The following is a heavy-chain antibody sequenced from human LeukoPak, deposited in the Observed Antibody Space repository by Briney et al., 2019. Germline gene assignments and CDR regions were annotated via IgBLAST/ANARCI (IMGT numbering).Heavy chain of an antibody. CDR2: IYPGDSDT. Sequence: GESLKISCQASGYTFAKYWIGWVRQMPGKGLEWMGIIYPGDSDTRYGPSFQGQVTISADKSISTAYLQWSSLKASDTAKYYCARTADISTGFGSDYWGQGTLVTVSS. CDR3: ARTADISTGFGSDY. D-gene: IGHD3-9*01. CDR1: GYTFAKYW. V-gene: IGHV5-51*01. J-gene: IGHJ4*02.